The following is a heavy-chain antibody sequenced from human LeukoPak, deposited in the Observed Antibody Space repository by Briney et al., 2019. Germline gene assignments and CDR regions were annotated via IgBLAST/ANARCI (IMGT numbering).Heavy chain of an antibody. CDR3: ARSKAYYCSGGSCYSGVRYFDY. J-gene: IGHJ4*02. CDR2: IYYSGTT. V-gene: IGHV4-39*07. D-gene: IGHD2-15*01. Sequence: SETLSLTCTVSGGSISSSTYYWAWVRQPPGKGLEWIASIYYSGTTYYNPSLKSRVTISVDTSRNQFSLNLSSVTAADTAVYYCARSKAYYCSGGSCYSGVRYFDYWGQGTLVTVSS. CDR1: GGSISSSTYY.